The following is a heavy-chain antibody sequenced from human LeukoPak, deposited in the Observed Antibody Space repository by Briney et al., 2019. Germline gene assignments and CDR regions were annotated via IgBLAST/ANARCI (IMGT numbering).Heavy chain of an antibody. V-gene: IGHV1-46*03. D-gene: IGHD5-12*01. CDR2: INPSAGRT. J-gene: IGHJ4*02. CDR1: GYTFTNYY. CDR3: ARSRGFSGYDYVDH. Sequence: ASVKVSCKSSGYTFTNYYMHWVRQAPGQGLEWMGIINPSAGRTTYAQKFQGRVSVTRDTSRSTVYMELSSLTSEDTAMYYCARSRGFSGYDYVDHWGQGTLVTVSS.